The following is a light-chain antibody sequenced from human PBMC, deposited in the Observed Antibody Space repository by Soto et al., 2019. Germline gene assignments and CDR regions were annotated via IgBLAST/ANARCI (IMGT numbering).Light chain of an antibody. J-gene: IGKJ4*01. Sequence: ETVLTQSPGTLSLSPGERATLSCRASQSLSSGYLAWYQQRPGQAPRLLISGASSRAPGIPDRFSGTGSGTEFTINISRLEPEDFAVYYCQQYGGSPLVTFGGGTKVEIK. CDR1: QSLSSGY. V-gene: IGKV3-20*01. CDR2: GAS. CDR3: QQYGGSPLVT.